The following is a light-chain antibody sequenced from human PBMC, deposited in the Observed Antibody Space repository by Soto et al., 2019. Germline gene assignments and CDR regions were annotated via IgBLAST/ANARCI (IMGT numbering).Light chain of an antibody. CDR3: QSYDTSLNDLEGV. Sequence: QSALTQPASVSGSPGQSITISCTGTNSDVGYYNYVSWYQQHPGKAPKLMIYEVGNRPSGVSNRFSGSKSGNTASLTISGLQTEDEADYYCQSYDTSLNDLEGVFGGGTKLTVL. CDR1: NSDVGYYNY. CDR2: EVG. J-gene: IGLJ3*02. V-gene: IGLV2-14*01.